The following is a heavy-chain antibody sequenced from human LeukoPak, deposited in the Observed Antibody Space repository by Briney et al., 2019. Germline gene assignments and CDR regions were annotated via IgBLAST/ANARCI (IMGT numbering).Heavy chain of an antibody. CDR1: GYTFTSYA. D-gene: IGHD3-3*01. J-gene: IGHJ4*02. CDR3: ARLELYYDFWSGLIDY. CDR2: ISAYNGNT. Sequence: ASVKVSCKASGYTFTSYAMHWVRQAPGQRLEWMGWISAYNGNTNYAQKLQGRVTMTTDTSTSTAYMELRSLRSDDTVVYYCARLELYYDFWSGLIDYWGQGTLVTVSS. V-gene: IGHV1-18*01.